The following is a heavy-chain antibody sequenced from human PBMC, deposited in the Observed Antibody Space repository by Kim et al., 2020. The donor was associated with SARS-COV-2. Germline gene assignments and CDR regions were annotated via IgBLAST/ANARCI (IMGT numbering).Heavy chain of an antibody. CDR1: GGSISSSSYY. CDR2: IYYSGST. D-gene: IGHD6-19*01. J-gene: IGHJ3*02. CDR3: ASPPSYSSGWYEDGAFDI. Sequence: SETLSLTCTVSGGSISSSSYYWGWIRQPPGKGLEWIGSIYYSGSTYYNPSLKSRVTISVDTSKNQFSLKLSSVTAADTAVYYCASPPSYSSGWYEDGAFDIWGQGTMVTVSS. V-gene: IGHV4-39*01.